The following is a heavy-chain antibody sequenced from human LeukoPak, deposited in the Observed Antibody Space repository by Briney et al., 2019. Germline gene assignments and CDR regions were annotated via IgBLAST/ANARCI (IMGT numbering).Heavy chain of an antibody. CDR3: AREGYTHYYYFPMDV. D-gene: IGHD5-18*01. V-gene: IGHV3-30*03. Sequence: GGSLRLSCVASGFTSGSYGMHWVRQAPGKGLEWVAVISHEGSSKYYADSVKGRFTISRDNSKNTLFLEVHSLRAEDTALYYCAREGYTHYYYFPMDVWGQGTTVTVSS. CDR2: ISHEGSSK. J-gene: IGHJ6*02. CDR1: GFTSGSYG.